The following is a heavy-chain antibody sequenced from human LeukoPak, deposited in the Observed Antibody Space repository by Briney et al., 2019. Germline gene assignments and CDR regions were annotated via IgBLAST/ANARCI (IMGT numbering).Heavy chain of an antibody. CDR1: GFTFSDYA. J-gene: IGHJ3*02. Sequence: GGSLRLSRTTSGFTFSDYAVSWLRQAPGKGLEWIGFIRNKANGGTTEYAASVKGRFTISRDDSKTIAHLQMSSLKTEDTAVYYCSRFYSSGWASGAFDIWGQGTMVTVSS. CDR2: IRNKANGGTT. V-gene: IGHV3-49*03. CDR3: SRFYSSGWASGAFDI. D-gene: IGHD3-22*01.